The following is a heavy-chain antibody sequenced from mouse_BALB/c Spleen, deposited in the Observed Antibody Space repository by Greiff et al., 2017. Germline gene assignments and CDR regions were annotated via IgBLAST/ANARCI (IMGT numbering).Heavy chain of an antibody. D-gene: IGHD2-1*01. CDR3: ASYGNYVAY. V-gene: IGHV5-6-3*01. J-gene: IGHJ3*01. Sequence: VQLVESGGGLVPPWGSLKLSCAASGFSFSSSGLSWVRQTPDKRLELVATINSNGGSTYYPDSVKGRFTISRDNAKNTLYLQMSSLKSEDTAMYYCASYGNYVAYWGQGTLVTVSA. CDR1: GFSFSSSG. CDR2: INSNGGST.